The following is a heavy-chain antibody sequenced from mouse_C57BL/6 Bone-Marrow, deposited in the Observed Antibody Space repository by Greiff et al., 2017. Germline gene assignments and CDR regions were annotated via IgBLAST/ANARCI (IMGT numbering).Heavy chain of an antibody. CDR2: ISRGSSTI. CDR1: VFTFSDSG. V-gene: IGHV5-17*01. D-gene: IGHD2-5*01. Sequence: EVKVVESGGGLVQPGGSLKLSSAASVFTFSDSGLHWVRQAPETGLEWVPYISRGSSTIFSADQVTGRFPISRDKAKNTLFLQMTSLRSEYTAMVYCAMAYYSNSYAMDYWGQGTSGTVSS. J-gene: IGHJ4*01. CDR3: AMAYYSNSYAMDY.